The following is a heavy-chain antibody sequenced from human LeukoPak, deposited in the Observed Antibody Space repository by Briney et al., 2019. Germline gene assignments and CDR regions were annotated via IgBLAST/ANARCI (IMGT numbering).Heavy chain of an antibody. Sequence: ASVKVSCKASGYTFTSYDINWVRQATGQGLEWMGWMNPNSGNTGYARKFQGRVTMTRNTSISTAYMELSSLRSEDTAVYYCARGIVEATTPYYYYGMDVWGQGTTVTVSS. D-gene: IGHD6-25*01. V-gene: IGHV1-8*01. J-gene: IGHJ6*02. CDR2: MNPNSGNT. CDR1: GYTFTSYD. CDR3: ARGIVEATTPYYYYGMDV.